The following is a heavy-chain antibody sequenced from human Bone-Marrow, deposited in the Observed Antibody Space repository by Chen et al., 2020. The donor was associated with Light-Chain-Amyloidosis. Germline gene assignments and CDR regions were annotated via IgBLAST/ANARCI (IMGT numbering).Heavy chain of an antibody. D-gene: IGHD5-18*01. CDR3: ARGPLNYGYEFLDY. CDR2: INPNSGGT. CDR1: GYTFTGYY. J-gene: IGHJ4*02. Sequence: QVQLAQSGAEVKKPGASVKVSCKASGYTFTGYYIHWVRQAPGQGLEWMGWINPNSGGTNYAQNLQGRVTMTRDTSISTAYMELSRLRFDDTAVYYCARGPLNYGYEFLDYWGQGTLVTVSS. V-gene: IGHV1-2*02.